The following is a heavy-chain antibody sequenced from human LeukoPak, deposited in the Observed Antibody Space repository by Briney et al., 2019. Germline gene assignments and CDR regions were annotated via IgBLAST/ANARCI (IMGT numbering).Heavy chain of an antibody. D-gene: IGHD4-23*01. CDR2: IYPGDSDT. CDR1: GYSFATYW. Sequence: GESLKIPCKGSGYSFATYWIGWGRQLPGKGLEGMGIIYPGDSDTRYSPPFQGQVTISADKSISTAFLHWSSLKASDTAMYYCARQAYGGDHYYFDSWGQGTLVTVSS. J-gene: IGHJ4*02. V-gene: IGHV5-51*01. CDR3: ARQAYGGDHYYFDS.